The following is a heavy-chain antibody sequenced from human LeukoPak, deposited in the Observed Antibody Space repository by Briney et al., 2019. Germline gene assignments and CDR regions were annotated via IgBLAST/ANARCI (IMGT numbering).Heavy chain of an antibody. CDR2: INSDGSTT. D-gene: IGHD4-17*01. Sequence: GGSLRLSCAASGFTFSSYWLHWARHPPGRGLVWVSRINSDGSTTSYADSVKGRFTISRDNAKNTVYLQMNGLRVEDTAVYYCARDPFYGDADFDHWGQGALVTVSS. CDR1: GFTFSSYW. V-gene: IGHV3-74*01. J-gene: IGHJ4*02. CDR3: ARDPFYGDADFDH.